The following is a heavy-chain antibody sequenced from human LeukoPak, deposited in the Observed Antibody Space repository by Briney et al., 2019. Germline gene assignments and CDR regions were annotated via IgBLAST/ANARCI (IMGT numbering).Heavy chain of an antibody. CDR2: INPNSGGT. CDR1: GYTFTGYY. V-gene: IGHV1-2*06. Sequence: ASVKVSCKASGYTFTGYYMHWVRQAPGQGLEWMGRINPNSGGTSYAQKFQGRVTMTRDTSISTAYMELSRLRSDDTAAYYCASDVDIVATNGGTDYYYMDVWGKGTTVTVSS. J-gene: IGHJ6*03. CDR3: ASDVDIVATNGGTDYYYMDV. D-gene: IGHD5-12*01.